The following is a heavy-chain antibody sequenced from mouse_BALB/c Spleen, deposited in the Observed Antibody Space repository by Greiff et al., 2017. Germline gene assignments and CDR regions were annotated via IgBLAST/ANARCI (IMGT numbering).Heavy chain of an antibody. CDR1: GFSLTGYG. CDR2: IWGDGST. V-gene: IGHV2-6-7*01. D-gene: IGHD2-4*01. CDR3: AREREGITTTDAMDY. Sequence: QVQLKQSGPGLVAPSQSLSITCTVSGFSLTGYGVNWVRQPPGKGLEWLGMIWGDGSTDYNSALKSRLSISKDNSKSQVFLKMNSLQTDDTARYYCAREREGITTTDAMDYWGQGTSVTVSS. J-gene: IGHJ4*01.